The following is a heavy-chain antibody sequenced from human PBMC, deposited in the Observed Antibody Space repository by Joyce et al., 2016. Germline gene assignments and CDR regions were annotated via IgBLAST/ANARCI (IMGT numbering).Heavy chain of an antibody. CDR1: GGNFYDYT. CDR2: IIPNVGVA. J-gene: IGHJ3*02. D-gene: IGHD2/OR15-2a*01. CDR3: TRGRIEYSKTFNAYDI. Sequence: VQLVQSGAEVTKPGSSVKVSCKVSGGNFYDYTITWVRQSPGQGLEWMGRIIPNVGVANDARKFRGRGALTADKSTATAYLELNSLRLDDTAMFFCTRGRIEYSKTFNAYDIWGQGTMVTVSS. V-gene: IGHV1-69*04.